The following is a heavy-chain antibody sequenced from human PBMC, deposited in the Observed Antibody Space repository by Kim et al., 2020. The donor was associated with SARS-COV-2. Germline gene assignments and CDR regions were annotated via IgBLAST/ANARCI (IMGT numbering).Heavy chain of an antibody. D-gene: IGHD4-17*01. CDR3: AKDSRTVGDYAYYVFDP. CDR1: GFTFSSYA. J-gene: IGHJ5*02. Sequence: GGSLRLSCAASGFTFSSYAMSWVRQAPGKGLEWVSAISGSGGSTYYADSVKGRFTISRDNSKNTLYLQMNSLRAEDTAVYYCAKDSRTVGDYAYYVFDPWGQGTLVTVSS. CDR2: ISGSGGST. V-gene: IGHV3-23*01.